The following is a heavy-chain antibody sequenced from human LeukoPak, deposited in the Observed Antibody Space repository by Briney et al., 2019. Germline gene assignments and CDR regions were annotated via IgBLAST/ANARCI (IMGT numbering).Heavy chain of an antibody. Sequence: GGSLRLSCAASGFTFSGYWMSWVRQAPGKGLEWVASVKQDGSEKYSVDSVRGRFTISRDNAKNSLYLQMNSLRAEDTAVYYCARDFNWNLDYWGQGTLVTVSS. CDR3: ARDFNWNLDY. J-gene: IGHJ4*02. CDR2: VKQDGSEK. CDR1: GFTFSGYW. V-gene: IGHV3-7*01. D-gene: IGHD1-20*01.